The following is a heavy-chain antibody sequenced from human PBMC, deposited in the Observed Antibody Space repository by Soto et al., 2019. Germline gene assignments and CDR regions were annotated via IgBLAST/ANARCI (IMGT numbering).Heavy chain of an antibody. V-gene: IGHV4-39*01. D-gene: IGHD3-9*01. CDR2: IYYSGST. CDR3: ARPSYDNYYYYYMDV. Sequence: LSLTCTVSGGSISSSSYYWGWIRQPPGKGLEWIGSIYYSGSTYYNPSLKSRVTISVDTSKNQFSLKLSSVTAADTAVYYCARPSYDNYYYYYMDVWGKGTTVTVSS. J-gene: IGHJ6*03. CDR1: GGSISSSSYY.